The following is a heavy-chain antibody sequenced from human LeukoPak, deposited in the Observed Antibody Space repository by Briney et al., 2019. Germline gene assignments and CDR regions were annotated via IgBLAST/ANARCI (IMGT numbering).Heavy chain of an antibody. D-gene: IGHD4-17*01. J-gene: IGHJ4*02. Sequence: PGGSLRLSCAASGFTFSSYDTNWVRQAPGKGLEWVSCISDRSNYIYYADSVKGRFTISRDNAKNSLYLELNSLRAEDTAVYHCVRDSDTYGDHTTRRFDYWGQGTLVTVSS. CDR1: GFTFSSYD. CDR3: VRDSDTYGDHTTRRFDY. V-gene: IGHV3-21*01. CDR2: ISDRSNYI.